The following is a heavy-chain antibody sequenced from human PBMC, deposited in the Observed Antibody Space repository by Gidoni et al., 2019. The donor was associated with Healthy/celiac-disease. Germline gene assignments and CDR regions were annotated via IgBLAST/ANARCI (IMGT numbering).Heavy chain of an antibody. CDR1: GGSISSYY. V-gene: IGHV4-4*07. D-gene: IGHD6-6*01. CDR2: IYTSGST. J-gene: IGHJ4*02. Sequence: QVQLQASGPGLVRPSETLSLTSTDSGGSISSYYWSWIRQPAGKGLEWIGRIYTSGSTTDNPSLKSRVTMSVDTSKNQFSQKLSSVTAADTAVYYCARGAARQNSFFDYWGQGTLVTVSS. CDR3: ARGAARQNSFFDY.